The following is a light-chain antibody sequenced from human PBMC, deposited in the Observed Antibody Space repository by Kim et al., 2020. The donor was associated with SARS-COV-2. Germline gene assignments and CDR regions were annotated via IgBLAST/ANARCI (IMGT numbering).Light chain of an antibody. CDR2: GAS. CDR3: QQYGSSPR. Sequence: LSPGERATLSCRASQSVTSNYLAWYQQKPGQTPRLPIYGASSRATGIPDRFSGSGSGTDFTLTISSLEPEDFAVYYCQQYGSSPRFGGGTKVDIK. V-gene: IGKV3-20*01. J-gene: IGKJ4*01. CDR1: QSVTSNY.